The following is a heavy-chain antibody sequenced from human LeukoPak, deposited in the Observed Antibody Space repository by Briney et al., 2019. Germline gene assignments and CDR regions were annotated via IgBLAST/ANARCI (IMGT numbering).Heavy chain of an antibody. V-gene: IGHV3-74*01. Sequence: GGSLRLSCAASGFTFSTYGMHWARQAPGKGLMWVSRINTDGSSATYADSVKGRFTISRDNAKNMLYLQMNSLRAEDAAVYYCAKAREYGDYVSAFDIWGQGTMVTVSS. J-gene: IGHJ3*02. CDR2: INTDGSSA. CDR1: GFTFSTYG. CDR3: AKAREYGDYVSAFDI. D-gene: IGHD4-17*01.